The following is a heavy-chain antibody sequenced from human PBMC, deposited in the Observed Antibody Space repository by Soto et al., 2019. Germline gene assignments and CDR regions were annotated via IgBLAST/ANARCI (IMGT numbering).Heavy chain of an antibody. CDR2: INAHSGGT. Sequence: GASVKVSCKASGFSFTGYYIHWLRQAPGQGLEWMGWINAHSGGTEYAQKFQGRVTMTRDTSISTAYMEVSSLRSDDTAVFYCARLMHYSHSGGSSHSGFDMWGQGTLVTVSS. V-gene: IGHV1-2*02. CDR3: ARLMHYSHSGGSSHSGFDM. CDR1: GFSFTGYY. J-gene: IGHJ3*02. D-gene: IGHD2-21*01.